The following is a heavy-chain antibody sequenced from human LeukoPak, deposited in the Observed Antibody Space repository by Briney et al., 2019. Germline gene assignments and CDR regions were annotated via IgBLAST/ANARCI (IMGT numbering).Heavy chain of an antibody. J-gene: IGHJ4*02. Sequence: ASVKVSCKASGYTFTSYDINWVRQATGQGLEWMGWMNPNSGNTGYAQKFQGRVAMTRNTSISTAYMELSSLRSEDTAVYYCARGQFYIAAAGTDYWGQGTLVTVSS. V-gene: IGHV1-8*01. CDR2: MNPNSGNT. CDR1: GYTFTSYD. D-gene: IGHD6-13*01. CDR3: ARGQFYIAAAGTDY.